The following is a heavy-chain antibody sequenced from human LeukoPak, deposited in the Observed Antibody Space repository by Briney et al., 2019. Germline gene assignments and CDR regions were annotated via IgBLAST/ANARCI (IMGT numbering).Heavy chain of an antibody. Sequence: GGSLRFSCAASGFTFSNYGMQWVRQVSGKGLVWVSRIKSDGTTTGHADFVKGRFTLSRDNAKNTLYLQMNSLRAEDTAVYYCAREWGMDVWGQGTTVTVSS. CDR3: AREWGMDV. CDR1: GFTFSNYG. J-gene: IGHJ6*02. CDR2: IKSDGTTT. V-gene: IGHV3-74*01.